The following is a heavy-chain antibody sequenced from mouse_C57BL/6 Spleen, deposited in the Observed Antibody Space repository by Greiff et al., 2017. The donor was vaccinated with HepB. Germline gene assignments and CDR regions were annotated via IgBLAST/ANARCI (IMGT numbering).Heavy chain of an antibody. CDR2: IYPGDGDT. V-gene: IGHV1-82*01. Sequence: ESGPELVKPGASVKISCKASGYAFSSSWMNWVKQRPGKGLEWIGRIYPGDGDTNYNGKFKGKATLTADKSSSTAYMQLSSLTSEDSAVYFCARSTMITTDWYFDVWGTGTTVTVSS. CDR3: ARSTMITTDWYFDV. J-gene: IGHJ1*03. D-gene: IGHD2-4*01. CDR1: GYAFSSSW.